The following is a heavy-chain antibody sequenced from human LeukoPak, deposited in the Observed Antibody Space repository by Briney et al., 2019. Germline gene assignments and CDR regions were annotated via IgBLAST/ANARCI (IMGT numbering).Heavy chain of an antibody. V-gene: IGHV3-7*03. Sequence: SGGSLRLSCAASGFTFSSYAMNWVRQAPGKGLEWVANIKQDGSEKYYVDSVKGRFTISRDNAKNSLYLQMNSLRAADTAVYYCARGARSGSYRLFDYWGQGTLVTVSS. D-gene: IGHD1-26*01. J-gene: IGHJ4*02. CDR1: GFTFSSYA. CDR3: ARGARSGSYRLFDY. CDR2: IKQDGSEK.